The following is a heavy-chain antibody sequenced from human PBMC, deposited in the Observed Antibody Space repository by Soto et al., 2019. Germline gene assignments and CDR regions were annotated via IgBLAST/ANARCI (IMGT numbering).Heavy chain of an antibody. J-gene: IGHJ6*03. Sequence: SETLSLTCAVYGGSFSGYYWSWIRQPPGKGLEWIGEINHSGSTNYNPSLKSRVTISVDTSKNQFSLKLSSVTAADTAVYYCARSWYYYYYMDVWGKGTTVTVSS. V-gene: IGHV4-34*01. CDR1: GGSFSGYY. CDR2: INHSGST. CDR3: ARSWYYYYYMDV.